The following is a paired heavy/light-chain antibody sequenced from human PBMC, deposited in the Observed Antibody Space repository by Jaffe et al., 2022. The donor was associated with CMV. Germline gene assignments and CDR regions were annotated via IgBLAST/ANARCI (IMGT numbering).Light chain of an antibody. J-gene: IGKJ1*01. CDR1: QTFSNSY. CDR3: QQYASSPRT. CDR2: GAD. Sequence: EIVLTQSPGPLSLSPGERVTLSCRASQTFSNSYLAWFQQKPGQAPRLLIFGADRRAAGVPDRFSGSGSGADFTLTISRLEPEDFAVYYCQQYASSPRTFGQGTKVDIK. V-gene: IGKV3-20*01.
Heavy chain of an antibody. CDR1: GFDFSDYQ. V-gene: IGHV3-11*06. CDR2: ISGGTNYT. CDR3: ARDLNHYETSWDY. Sequence: QVQLVESGGGLVKPGGSLRLSCAASGFDFSDYQMSWIRQAPGRGLEWVSYISGGTNYTHYADSVKGRFTISRDNARNSLYLEMNSLRAEDTAVYYCARDLNHYETSWDYWGQGALVTVSS. J-gene: IGHJ4*02. D-gene: IGHD3-22*01.